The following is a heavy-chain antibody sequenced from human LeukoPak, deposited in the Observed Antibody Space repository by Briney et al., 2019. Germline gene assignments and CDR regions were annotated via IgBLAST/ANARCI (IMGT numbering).Heavy chain of an antibody. J-gene: IGHJ5*02. CDR3: ARDITETTSWFDP. V-gene: IGHV1-69*13. CDR2: IIPIFGTA. Sequence: SVKVSCKASGGTFSSYAISWVRQAPGQGLEWMGGIIPIFGTANYAQKFQGRVTITADESTSTAYMELSSLRSEDTAVYYCARDITETTSWFDPWGQGTLVTVSS. D-gene: IGHD1-7*01. CDR1: GGTFSSYA.